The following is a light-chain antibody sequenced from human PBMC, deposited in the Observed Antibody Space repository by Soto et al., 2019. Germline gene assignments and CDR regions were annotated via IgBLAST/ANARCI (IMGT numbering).Light chain of an antibody. V-gene: IGKV1-33*01. J-gene: IGKJ5*01. CDR1: QDISNY. CDR3: QQYDNLPLP. Sequence: EIEITQKPSFLSASVGYRFTITCLASQDISNYLNWYQRKTGEAPKLLIYDASNLETGVPSRFSGSGYGTNFIFTISSLQPEDIATYFCQQYDNLPLPFCQGTRLEIK. CDR2: DAS.